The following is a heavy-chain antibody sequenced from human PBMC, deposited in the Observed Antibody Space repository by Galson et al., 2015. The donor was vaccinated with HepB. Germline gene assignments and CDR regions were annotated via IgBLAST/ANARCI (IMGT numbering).Heavy chain of an antibody. CDR2: ISGSGGST. J-gene: IGHJ4*02. CDR1: GFTFSTYA. D-gene: IGHD6-13*01. CDR3: AKDPSDSSSWDYFDF. Sequence: SLRLSCAASGFTFSTYAMSWVRQAPGKGLEWVSSISGSGGSTYYPDSVNGRFTISRDNSKNTVYLQMNSLRAEDTAVYYCAKDPSDSSSWDYFDFWGQGTLVTVSS. V-gene: IGHV3-23*01.